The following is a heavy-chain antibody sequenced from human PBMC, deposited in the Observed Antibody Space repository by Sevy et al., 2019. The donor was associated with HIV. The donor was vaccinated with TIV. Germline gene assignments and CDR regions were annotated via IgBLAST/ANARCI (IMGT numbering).Heavy chain of an antibody. CDR1: GGSVRSSSYY. J-gene: IGHJ5*02. Sequence: SETLSLTCTVSGGSVRSSSYYWAWIRQPPGKGLECIGTIYYTGTTSYIPSLKSLLTISVDKSKNQHSLKLSSVTAADKETSYCARQEYSSSPFDPWGQGALVTVSS. V-gene: IGHV4-39*01. CDR3: ARQEYSSSPFDP. D-gene: IGHD6-13*01. CDR2: IYYTGTT.